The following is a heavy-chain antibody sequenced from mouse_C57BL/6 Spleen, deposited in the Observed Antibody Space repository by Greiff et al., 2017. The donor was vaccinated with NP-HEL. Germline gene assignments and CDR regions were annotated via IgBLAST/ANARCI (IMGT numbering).Heavy chain of an antibody. CDR1: GFTFSSYG. J-gene: IGHJ3*01. Sequence: EVKLMESGGDLVKPGGSLKLSCAASGFTFSSYGMSWVRQTPDKRLEWVATISSGGSYTYYPDSVKGRFTISRDNAKNTRYLQMSSLKSEDTAMYYCARQDSSGTWFAYWGQGTLVTVSA. CDR2: ISSGGSYT. CDR3: ARQDSSGTWFAY. D-gene: IGHD3-2*02. V-gene: IGHV5-6*01.